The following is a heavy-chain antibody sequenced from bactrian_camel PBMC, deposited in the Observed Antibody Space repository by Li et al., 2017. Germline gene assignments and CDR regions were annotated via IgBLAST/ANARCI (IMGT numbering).Heavy chain of an antibody. J-gene: IGHJ6*01. CDR3: AASGGFEYSPWSFGI. Sequence: VQLVESGGGLVQPGGSLRLSCAASGFTFSSYAMSWVRQAPGKGLEWVSAINSGGGSTYYADSVKGRFTVSRADAKNTLYLQLDSLKTEDTAIYYCAASGGFEYSPWSFGIWGQGTQVTVS. CDR2: INSGGGST. CDR1: GFTFSSYA. V-gene: IGHV3S31*01. D-gene: IGHD2*01.